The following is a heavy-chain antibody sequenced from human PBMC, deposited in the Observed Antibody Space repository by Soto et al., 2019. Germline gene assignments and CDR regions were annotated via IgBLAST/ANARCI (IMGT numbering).Heavy chain of an antibody. J-gene: IGHJ4*02. Sequence: SVKVSCKASGGTFSSYAISWVRQAPGQGLEWMGGIIPIFGTANYAQKFQGRVTITADESTSTAYMELRGLRSDDTAVYYCARTVAGYFDYWGQGTLVTVSS. CDR1: GGTFSSYA. D-gene: IGHD6-19*01. CDR3: ARTVAGYFDY. V-gene: IGHV1-69*13. CDR2: IIPIFGTA.